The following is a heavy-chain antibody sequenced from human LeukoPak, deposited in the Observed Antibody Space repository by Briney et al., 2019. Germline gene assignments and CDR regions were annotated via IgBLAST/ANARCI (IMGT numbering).Heavy chain of an antibody. J-gene: IGHJ4*02. V-gene: IGHV1-2*02. D-gene: IGHD3-9*01. CDR2: INPNSGGT. Sequence: ASVKVSCKASGYTFTGYYMHWVRQAPGQGLEWMGWINPNSGGTNYAQKFQGRVTMTRDTSISTAYMELSRLRSDDTAVYYCARVITDILTGYYNLEYYFDHWGQGTLVTVSS. CDR1: GYTFTGYY. CDR3: ARVITDILTGYYNLEYYFDH.